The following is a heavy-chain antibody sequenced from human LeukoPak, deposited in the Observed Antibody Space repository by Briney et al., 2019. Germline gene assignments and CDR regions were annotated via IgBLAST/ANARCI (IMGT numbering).Heavy chain of an antibody. J-gene: IGHJ4*02. CDR3: ARGCWLRGFDY. CDR1: GGSISSGSYY. Sequence: SETLSLTCTVSGGSISSGSYYWSWIRQPAGKGLVWIGRIYTSGNTNYNPSLKSRVTISVDTSNNQFSLKLSSVTAADTAVYYCARGCWLRGFDYWGQGTLVTVSS. CDR2: IYTSGNT. D-gene: IGHD5-12*01. V-gene: IGHV4-61*02.